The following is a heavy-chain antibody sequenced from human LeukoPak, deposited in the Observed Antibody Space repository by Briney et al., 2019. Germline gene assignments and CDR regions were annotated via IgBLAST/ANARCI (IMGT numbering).Heavy chain of an antibody. CDR2: IWYDGSNK. V-gene: IGHV3-33*01. CDR3: GRAVTSSFAGGNY. J-gene: IGHJ4*02. CDR1: GFTFSSYG. Sequence: GGSLRLSCAASGFTFSSYGMHWVRQAPGKGLEWVAVIWYDGSNKYYADSVKGRFTISRDNSKDTLFLQMNGLKTEDTAVYYCGRAVTSSFAGGNYWGQGTLVTVSS. D-gene: IGHD6-19*01.